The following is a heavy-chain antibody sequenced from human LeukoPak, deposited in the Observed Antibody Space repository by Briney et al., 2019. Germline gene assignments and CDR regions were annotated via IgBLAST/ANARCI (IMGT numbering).Heavy chain of an antibody. CDR2: IFPSGGEI. Sequence: PGGSLRLSCAASGFTFSTFAMVWVRQPPGEGLEWVSSIFPSGGEIHYADSVRGRFTISRDNAKNSLYLQMNSLRAEDTAVYYCARPEDGYSPDAFDIWGQGTMVTVSS. CDR1: GFTFSTFA. D-gene: IGHD5-24*01. CDR3: ARPEDGYSPDAFDI. V-gene: IGHV3-21*01. J-gene: IGHJ3*02.